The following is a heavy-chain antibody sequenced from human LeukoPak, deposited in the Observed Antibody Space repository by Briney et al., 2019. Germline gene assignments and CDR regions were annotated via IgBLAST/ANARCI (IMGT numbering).Heavy chain of an antibody. V-gene: IGHV4-34*01. CDR3: ARGGGITMVRGVRNWFDP. CDR1: GGSFSGYY. Sequence: PSVTLSLTCAVYGGSFSGYYWSWIRQPPGKGLEWIGEINSSGRTNYNPSHKSLPITSVDSSKNHFSLKLSSVTAADTAVYYCARGGGITMVRGVRNWFDPWGQGTLVTVSS. J-gene: IGHJ5*02. CDR2: INSSGRT. D-gene: IGHD3-10*01.